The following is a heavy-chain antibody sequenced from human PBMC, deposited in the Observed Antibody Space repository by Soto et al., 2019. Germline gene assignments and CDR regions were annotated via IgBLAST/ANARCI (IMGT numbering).Heavy chain of an antibody. Sequence: GGSLRLSCAASGFTFSSYWMSWVRQAPGKGLEWVANIKQDGSEKYYVDSVKGGFTISRDNAKNSLYLQMNSLRAEDTAVYYCARDVGGGIIVVATFDYWGQGTLVTVSS. D-gene: IGHD2-21*01. V-gene: IGHV3-7*01. CDR1: GFTFSSYW. CDR2: IKQDGSEK. J-gene: IGHJ4*02. CDR3: ARDVGGGIIVVATFDY.